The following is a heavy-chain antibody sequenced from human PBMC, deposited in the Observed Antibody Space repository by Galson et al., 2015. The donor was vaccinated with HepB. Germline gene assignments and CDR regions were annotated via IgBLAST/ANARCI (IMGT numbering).Heavy chain of an antibody. V-gene: IGHV3-21*01. CDR2: ISVGNRYI. Sequence: SLRLSCAASGFSFSIYSLNWVRQAPGKGLEWVSSISVGNRYIYYADSLKGRFTVSGDNAKNSLYLQMNSLRDEDTAVCYCVRDNYGDYAFDIWGQGTMVTVSS. D-gene: IGHD4-17*01. CDR1: GFSFSIYS. J-gene: IGHJ3*02. CDR3: VRDNYGDYAFDI.